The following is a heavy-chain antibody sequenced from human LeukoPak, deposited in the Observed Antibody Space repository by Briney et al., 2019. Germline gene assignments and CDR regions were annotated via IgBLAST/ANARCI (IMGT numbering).Heavy chain of an antibody. Sequence: PGRSLRLSCAASGFTFSSYAMHWVRQAPAKGLGWVAVISYDGSNKYYADSVKGRFTISRDNSKNTLYLQMNSLRAEDTAGYYCARGSSSSDNWGQGTLVTVSS. J-gene: IGHJ4*02. CDR2: ISYDGSNK. D-gene: IGHD6-13*01. CDR3: ARGSSSSDN. V-gene: IGHV3-30-3*01. CDR1: GFTFSSYA.